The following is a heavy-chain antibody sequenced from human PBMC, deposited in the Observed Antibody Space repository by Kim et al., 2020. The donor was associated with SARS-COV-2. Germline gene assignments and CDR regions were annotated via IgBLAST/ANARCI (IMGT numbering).Heavy chain of an antibody. D-gene: IGHD3-16*01. J-gene: IGHJ4*02. V-gene: IGHV1-3*01. CDR2: GNANT. CDR3: LGGFYFDY. Sequence: GNANTIYSQKFQGRVTFTPDTAASTAYMELSFLRSEDSAVYYCLGGFYFDYWGQGTLVTVSS.